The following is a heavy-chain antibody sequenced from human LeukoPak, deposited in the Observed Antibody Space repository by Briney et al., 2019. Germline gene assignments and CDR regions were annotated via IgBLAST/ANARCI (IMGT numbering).Heavy chain of an antibody. J-gene: IGHJ5*02. CDR1: GYSFADYY. Sequence: ASVKVSCKASGYSFADYYMHWVRQAPGQGLEWMGWIKPNSGGTRSAQKFQGRVTMTRDTSISTAYMELSRLRSDDTAVYYCAKLTYCSGGSCYSENWFDPWGQGTLVTVSS. V-gene: IGHV1-2*02. D-gene: IGHD2-15*01. CDR2: IKPNSGGT. CDR3: AKLTYCSGGSCYSENWFDP.